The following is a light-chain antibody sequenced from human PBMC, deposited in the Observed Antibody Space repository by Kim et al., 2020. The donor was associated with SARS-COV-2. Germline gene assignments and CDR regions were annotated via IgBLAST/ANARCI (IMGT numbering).Light chain of an antibody. CDR2: KAS. J-gene: IGKJ1*01. V-gene: IGKV1-5*03. CDR1: QSINSW. Sequence: DIQMTQSPSTLSASVGDRVTITCRASQSINSWLVWYQQRPGEAPKLLIYKASTLESGVPSRFSGSGSGTEFSLTITGLQPDDFATYYCQQYDTYWTFGHGTKVDIK. CDR3: QQYDTYWT.